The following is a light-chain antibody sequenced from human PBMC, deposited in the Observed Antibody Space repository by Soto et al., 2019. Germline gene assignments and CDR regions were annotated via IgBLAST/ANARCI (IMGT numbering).Light chain of an antibody. CDR2: DAS. J-gene: IGKJ1*01. V-gene: IGKV3-11*01. CDR1: QSVSSY. Sequence: IVVTHSPATLSLSPGERATLSCRASQSVSSYLAWYQQKPGQAPRLLIYDASNRATGIPARFSGSGSGTAFTLTISRLEPEDFAVYYCQQHSTFGQGTKVDI. CDR3: QQHST.